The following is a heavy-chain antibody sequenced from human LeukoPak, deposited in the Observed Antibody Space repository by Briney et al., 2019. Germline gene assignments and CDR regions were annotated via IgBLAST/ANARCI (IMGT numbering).Heavy chain of an antibody. V-gene: IGHV3-23*01. Sequence: TGGSLRLSCAASGFTFSSYAMSWVRQAPGKGLERVSAISGSGGSTYYADSVKGRFTISRDNSKNTLYLQMNSLRAEDTAVYYCASPTFSKDYYGSWDLFIFGYWGQGTLVTVSS. CDR2: ISGSGGST. CDR1: GFTFSSYA. CDR3: ASPTFSKDYYGSWDLFIFGY. D-gene: IGHD3-10*01. J-gene: IGHJ4*02.